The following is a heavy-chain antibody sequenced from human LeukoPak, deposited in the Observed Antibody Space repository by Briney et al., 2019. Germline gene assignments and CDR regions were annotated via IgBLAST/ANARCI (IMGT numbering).Heavy chain of an antibody. CDR2: ISSSSSTI. J-gene: IGHJ4*02. CDR1: GFTFSIYS. V-gene: IGHV3-48*01. CDR3: ARDLYGDYVFLDY. D-gene: IGHD4-17*01. Sequence: AGGSLRLSCAVSGFTFSIYSMTWVRQAPGKGREWVSYISSSSSTIYYAASVKGRFTISRDSAKNSLYLQMNSLRAEDTAVYYCARDLYGDYVFLDYWGQGALVTVSS.